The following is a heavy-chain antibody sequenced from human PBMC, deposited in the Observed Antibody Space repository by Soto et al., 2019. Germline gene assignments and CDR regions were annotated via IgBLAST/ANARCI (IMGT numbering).Heavy chain of an antibody. D-gene: IGHD3-22*01. Sequence: APSGFTFSSYGMHWVRQAPGKGLEWVAVIWYDGSNKYYADSVKGRFTISRDNSKNTLYLQMNSLRAEDTAVYYCARGAYYYDSSDYYGTFDIWGQGTMVPVS. CDR2: IWYDGSNK. CDR1: GFTFSSYG. V-gene: IGHV3-33*01. J-gene: IGHJ3*02. CDR3: ARGAYYYDSSDYYGTFDI.